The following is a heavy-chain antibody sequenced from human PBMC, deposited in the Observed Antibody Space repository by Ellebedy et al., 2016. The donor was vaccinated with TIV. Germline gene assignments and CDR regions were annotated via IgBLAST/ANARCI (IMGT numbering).Heavy chain of an antibody. J-gene: IGHJ4*02. CDR3: AAFPYISTSSAY. CDR2: INPNSGGT. Sequence: ASVKVSCKASGGTFSSYAISWVRQAPGQGLEWMGWINPNSGGTNYAQKFQGRVTMTRDTSTRTAYMELNSLRSDDTAVYYCAAFPYISTSSAYWGQGALVTVSS. D-gene: IGHD2-2*01. V-gene: IGHV1-2*02. CDR1: GGTFSSYA.